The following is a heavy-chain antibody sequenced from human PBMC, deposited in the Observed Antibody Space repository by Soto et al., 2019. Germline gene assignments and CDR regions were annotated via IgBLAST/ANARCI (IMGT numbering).Heavy chain of an antibody. V-gene: IGHV3-11*01. CDR3: AGRRDGYRYFDY. Sequence: GSLRLSCAASGFTFSDYYMSWIRQAPGKGLEWVSYITSSGSTIYYADSVKGRFTISRDNAKNSLFLQMNSLRAEDTAVYYCAGRRDGYRYFDYWGQGTLVTVS. CDR2: ITSSGSTI. D-gene: IGHD5-12*01. J-gene: IGHJ4*02. CDR1: GFTFSDYY.